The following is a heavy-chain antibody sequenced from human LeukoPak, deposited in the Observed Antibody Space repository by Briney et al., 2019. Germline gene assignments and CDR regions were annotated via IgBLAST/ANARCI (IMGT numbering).Heavy chain of an antibody. CDR2: ISYDGSNK. Sequence: PGGSLRLSCAASGFTFSSYAMHWVRQAPGKGLEWVAVISYDGSNKYYADSVKGRFTISRDNSKNTLYLQMNSLRAEDTAVYYCAREDQLLLDYWGQGTLVTVSS. J-gene: IGHJ4*02. D-gene: IGHD2-2*01. V-gene: IGHV3-30*04. CDR1: GFTFSSYA. CDR3: AREDQLLLDY.